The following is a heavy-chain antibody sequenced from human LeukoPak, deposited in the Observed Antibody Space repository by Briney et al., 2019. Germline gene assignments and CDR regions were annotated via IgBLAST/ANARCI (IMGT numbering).Heavy chain of an antibody. D-gene: IGHD2-8*01. CDR1: GFSSRSYE. V-gene: IGHV3-48*03. Sequence: GGSLRLSCAASGFSSRSYEMNWVRQAPGKGLEWVSHISSGGNTKYYVDSVRGRFSMSRDNAKNLLFLQMNSLRAEDTAVYYCARDTVNGPYVISLDYWGQGALVTVSS. CDR2: ISSGGNTK. J-gene: IGHJ4*02. CDR3: ARDTVNGPYVISLDY.